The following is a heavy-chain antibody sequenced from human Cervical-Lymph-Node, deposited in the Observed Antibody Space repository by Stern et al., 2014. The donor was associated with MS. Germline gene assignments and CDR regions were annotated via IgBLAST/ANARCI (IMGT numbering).Heavy chain of an antibody. V-gene: IGHV5-51*03. J-gene: IGHJ4*02. CDR2: IFPGDSDT. D-gene: IGHD2-15*01. CDR1: GYNFATHW. Sequence: EDQLVESGGEVSKPGESLKISCKASGYNFATHWIAWVRQMPGKGLEWMGIIFPGDSDTRYSPSFEGHVTISADKSINTAYLQWSGLRASDIAMYYCARFCFGGGSCFDYWGQGTPVAVSS. CDR3: ARFCFGGGSCFDY.